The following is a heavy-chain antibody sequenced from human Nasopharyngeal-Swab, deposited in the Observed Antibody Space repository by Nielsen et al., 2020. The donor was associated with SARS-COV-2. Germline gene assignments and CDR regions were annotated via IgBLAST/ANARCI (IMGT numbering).Heavy chain of an antibody. CDR2: IYTRDSDT. CDR3: VRPEGVATSFKYYFQYGMDV. D-gene: IGHD5-12*01. J-gene: IGHJ6*02. Sequence: KVSCKGSGYRFLSHWVRWVRQTPGKGLEWMGFIYTRDSDTRYSPSFQGQVPISADKSISTAYLQWSSLKASDTAMYYCVRPEGVATSFKYYFQYGMDVWGQGTMVTVPS. CDR1: GYRFLSHW. V-gene: IGHV5-51*01.